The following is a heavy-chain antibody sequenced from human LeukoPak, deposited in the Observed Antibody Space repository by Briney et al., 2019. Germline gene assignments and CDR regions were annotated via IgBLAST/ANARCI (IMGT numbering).Heavy chain of an antibody. V-gene: IGHV3-23*01. J-gene: IGHJ6*03. Sequence: PGGSLRLSCAASGFTFSSNAMTWVRQAPGKGLEWVSSIVDSGGVTYYADSVKGRFTISRDNSKNTLYLQMNSLRAEDTAVYYCARRGNYSYYHMDVWGKGTTVTVSS. CDR3: ARRGNYSYYHMDV. CDR1: GFTFSSNA. CDR2: IVDSGGVT.